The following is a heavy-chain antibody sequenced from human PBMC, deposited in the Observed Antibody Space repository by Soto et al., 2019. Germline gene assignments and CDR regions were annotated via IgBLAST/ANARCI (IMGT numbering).Heavy chain of an antibody. CDR3: ARGRTEYSSPHPYYYYYMDV. CDR1: GFTFSSYW. Sequence: EVQLVESGGGLVQPGGSLRLSCAASGFTFSSYWMHWVRQAPGKGLVWVSRINSDGSSTSYADSVKGRFTISRDNAKNTPYLQRNSLRAEDTAVYYCARGRTEYSSPHPYYYYYMDVWGKGTTVTVSS. CDR2: INSDGSST. J-gene: IGHJ6*03. D-gene: IGHD6-6*01. V-gene: IGHV3-74*01.